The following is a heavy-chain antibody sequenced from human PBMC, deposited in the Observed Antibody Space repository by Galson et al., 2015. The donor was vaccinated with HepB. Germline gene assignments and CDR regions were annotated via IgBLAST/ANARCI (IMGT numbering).Heavy chain of an antibody. D-gene: IGHD4-17*01. Sequence: SVKVSCKASGYTFTSYGISWVRQAPGQGLEWMGWISAYNGNTNYAQKLQGRVTMTTDTPTSTAYMELRSLRSDDTAVYYCARGRRARYGDYLNGVFDYWGQGTLVTVSS. V-gene: IGHV1-18*01. CDR1: GYTFTSYG. J-gene: IGHJ4*02. CDR3: ARGRRARYGDYLNGVFDY. CDR2: ISAYNGNT.